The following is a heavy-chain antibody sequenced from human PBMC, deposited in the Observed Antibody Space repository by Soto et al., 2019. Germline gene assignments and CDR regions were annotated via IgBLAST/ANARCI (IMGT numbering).Heavy chain of an antibody. J-gene: IGHJ4*01. CDR3: AGRSAWYCFDY. V-gene: IGHV3-23*01. CDR1: GFTFSSYA. D-gene: IGHD6-19*01. Sequence: GGSLRLSCAASGFTFSSYAMSWVRQAPGKGLEWVSSITASGDYTSYANSVKGRFTIFRDNSKNTLYLQMNSLKDEDTAVYYCAGRSAWYCFDYWGHGILVTVSS. CDR2: ITASGDYT.